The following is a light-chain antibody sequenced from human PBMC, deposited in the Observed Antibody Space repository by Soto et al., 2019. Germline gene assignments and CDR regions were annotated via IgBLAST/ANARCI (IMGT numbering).Light chain of an antibody. J-gene: IGLJ2*01. Sequence: SYELTQPPSVSVSPVQTASITCSGDKLGDKYACWYQQKPGQSPVLVIYQDSKRPSGITERFSGSNSGNTATLTISGTQAMDEADYYCQAWDSSTYVVFGGGTKLTVL. CDR3: QAWDSSTYVV. V-gene: IGLV3-1*01. CDR2: QDS. CDR1: KLGDKY.